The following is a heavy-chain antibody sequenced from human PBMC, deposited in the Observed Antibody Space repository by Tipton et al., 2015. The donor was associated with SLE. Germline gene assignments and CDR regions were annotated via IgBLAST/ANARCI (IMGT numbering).Heavy chain of an antibody. J-gene: IGHJ2*01. CDR2: ISTYNGNT. D-gene: IGHD4-17*01. CDR1: AYTFTTYS. Sequence: QSGAEVKNPGASVKVSCKASAYTFTTYSISWVRQAPGQGLEWMGWISTYNGNTNYAQKLQGRVTMTTDTSTSTAYMELRSLRSDDTAVYYCTGGGTTGLYWYFDLWGRGTLFTFSS. V-gene: IGHV1-18*01. CDR3: TGGGTTGLYWYFDL.